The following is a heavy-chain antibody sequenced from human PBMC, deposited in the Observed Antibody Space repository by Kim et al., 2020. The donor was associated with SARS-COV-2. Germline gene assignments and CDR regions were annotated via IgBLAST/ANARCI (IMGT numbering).Heavy chain of an antibody. Sequence: ASVKVSCKASGYTFTSYGISWVRQAPGQGLEWMGWIIAYNGNTNYAQKLQGRVTMTTDTSTSTAYMELRSLRSDDTAVYYCARAPYGSGSFEGYYYYYGMDVWGQGTTVTVSS. J-gene: IGHJ6*02. CDR3: ARAPYGSGSFEGYYYYYGMDV. V-gene: IGHV1-18*01. CDR1: GYTFTSYG. CDR2: IIAYNGNT. D-gene: IGHD3-10*01.